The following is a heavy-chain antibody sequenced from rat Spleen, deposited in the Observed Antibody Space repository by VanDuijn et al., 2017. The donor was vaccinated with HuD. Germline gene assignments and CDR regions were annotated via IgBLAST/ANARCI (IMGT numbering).Heavy chain of an antibody. D-gene: IGHD4-3*01. J-gene: IGHJ2*01. CDR2: ISSGGST. V-gene: IGHV2S12*01. Sequence: QVQLKESGPGLVQPSQTLSLTCTVSGFSLTSYHVSWVRKPPGKGLEWIAAISSGGSTYYNSALKSRLSISRDTSKSQVFLKMNSLQTEDTAIYFCTRGPDYWGQGVMVTVSS. CDR3: TRGPDY. CDR1: GFSLTSYH.